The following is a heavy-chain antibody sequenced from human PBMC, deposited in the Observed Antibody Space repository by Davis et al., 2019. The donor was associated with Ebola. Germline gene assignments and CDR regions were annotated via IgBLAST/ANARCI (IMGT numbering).Heavy chain of an antibody. Sequence: GESLKISCAASGFTFSSYGMHWVRQAPGKGLEWVAVIWYDGSNKYYADSVKGRFTISRDNSKNTLSLQMNSLRAEGTAVYSCARFMITFGGVIDYYGMDVWGQGTTVTVSS. D-gene: IGHD3-16*02. CDR2: IWYDGSNK. CDR3: ARFMITFGGVIDYYGMDV. J-gene: IGHJ6*02. CDR1: GFTFSSYG. V-gene: IGHV3-33*01.